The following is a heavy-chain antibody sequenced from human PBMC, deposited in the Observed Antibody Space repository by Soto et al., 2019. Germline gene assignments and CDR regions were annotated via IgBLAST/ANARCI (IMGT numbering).Heavy chain of an antibody. CDR3: AKDRDSYGPLYYLDS. J-gene: IGHJ4*02. D-gene: IGHD5-18*01. CDR2: VGHSGIST. CDR1: GFTFSIYA. V-gene: IGHV3-23*01. Sequence: EVLLLESGGGLVQPGGSLRLSCAASGFTFSIYAMSWVRQAPGKGLEWVSTVGHSGISTYYAESVKGRFTISRDNSKNTLSLQMNSLRAEDTAVYYCAKDRDSYGPLYYLDSWGQGTLVTVSS.